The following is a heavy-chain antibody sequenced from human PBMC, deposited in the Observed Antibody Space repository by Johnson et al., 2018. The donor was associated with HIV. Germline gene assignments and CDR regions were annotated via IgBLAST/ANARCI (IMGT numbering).Heavy chain of an antibody. CDR3: ARDRVPDAFDI. Sequence: VQLVESGGGLVQPGGSLRLSCAASGFTFSSYAMSWVSQAPGKGLEWVSVIYSGGSTYYADSVKGRFTISRDNSKNTLYLQMNSLRAEDTAVYYCARDRVPDAFDIWGQGTMVTVSS. CDR2: IYSGGST. V-gene: IGHV3-66*01. CDR1: GFTFSSYA. J-gene: IGHJ3*02. D-gene: IGHD3-3*01.